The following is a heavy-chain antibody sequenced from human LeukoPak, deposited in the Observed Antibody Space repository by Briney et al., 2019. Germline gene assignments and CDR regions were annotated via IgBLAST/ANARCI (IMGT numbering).Heavy chain of an antibody. D-gene: IGHD6-19*01. V-gene: IGHV1-69*04. CDR1: GGTFSSYT. J-gene: IGHJ6*02. CDR2: IIPILGIA. CDR3: AREGGIAVDLEASYYYYGMDV. Sequence: ASVKVSCKASGGTFSSYTISWVRQAPGQGLEWMGRIIPILGIANYAQKFQGRVTITADKSTSTAYMELSSLRSEDTAVYYCAREGGIAVDLEASYYYYGMDVWGQGTTVTVSS.